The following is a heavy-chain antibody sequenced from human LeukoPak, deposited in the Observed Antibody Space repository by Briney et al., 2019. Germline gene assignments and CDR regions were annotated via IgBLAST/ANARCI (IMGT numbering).Heavy chain of an antibody. D-gene: IGHD4-17*01. CDR1: GGSISSYY. CDR2: IYYSGST. J-gene: IGHJ4*02. Sequence: SETLSLTCTVSGGSISSYYWSWIRQPPGKGLEWIGYIYYSGSTNYNPSLKSRVTISVDTSKNQFSLKLSSVTAADTAVYYCARRGGDYALDYWGQGSLVTVSS. V-gene: IGHV4-59*08. CDR3: ARRGGDYALDY.